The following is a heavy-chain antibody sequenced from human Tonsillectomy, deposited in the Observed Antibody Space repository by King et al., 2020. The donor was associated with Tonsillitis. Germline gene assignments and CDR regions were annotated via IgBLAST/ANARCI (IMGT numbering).Heavy chain of an antibody. CDR1: GYTFTSYY. CDR3: ARSGRGYSSGWYPGY. V-gene: IGHV1-46*01. CDR2: INPSGGST. D-gene: IGHD6-19*01. Sequence: QLVQSGAEVKKPGASVKVSCKASGYTFTSYYMHWVRQAPGQGLEWMGIINPSGGSTTYAQKFQGRGTMTRDTSTSTVYMDLSSLRSEDTAVYYCARSGRGYSSGWYPGYWGQGTLVTVSS. J-gene: IGHJ4*02.